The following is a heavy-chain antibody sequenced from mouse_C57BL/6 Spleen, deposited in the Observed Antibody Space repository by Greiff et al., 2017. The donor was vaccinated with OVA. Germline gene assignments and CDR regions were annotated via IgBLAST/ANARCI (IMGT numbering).Heavy chain of an antibody. J-gene: IGHJ4*01. CDR3: ARGGLGSYAMDY. CDR1: GYTFTSYW. Sequence: QVQLQQPGTELVKPGASVKLSCKASGYTFTSYWMHWVKQRPGQGLEWIGNINPSNGGTNYNEKFKSKATLTVGKSSSTAYMQLSSLTSEDSAVYYCARGGLGSYAMDYWGQGTSVTVSS. CDR2: INPSNGGT. V-gene: IGHV1-53*01.